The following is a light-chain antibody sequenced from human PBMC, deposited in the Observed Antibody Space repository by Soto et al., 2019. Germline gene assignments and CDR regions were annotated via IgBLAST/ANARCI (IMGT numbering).Light chain of an antibody. J-gene: IGKJ1*01. Sequence: DIHLTQSPSSLSASVGDRVTITCRAGQSVSKFLHWYQQKPGKPPKLLIYGASNLQRGVPSRFSGSGSGTDFTLPIAGLQLEDFATYFCQQSYSTPPWTFGQGTKVEIK. CDR2: GAS. CDR3: QQSYSTPPWT. CDR1: QSVSKF. V-gene: IGKV1-39*01.